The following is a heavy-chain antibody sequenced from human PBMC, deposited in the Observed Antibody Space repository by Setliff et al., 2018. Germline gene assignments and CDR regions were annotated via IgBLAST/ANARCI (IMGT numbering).Heavy chain of an antibody. Sequence: SETLSLTCAVSGAAISTYYWSWLRQPPGKGLEWIGYVSYGGSTKYNPSLESRVTISLDAPKNQFSLKLTSVTAVDTAVYYCARTGTTYYYSCMDVWGKGTTVTVSS. J-gene: IGHJ6*03. CDR3: ARTGTTYYYSCMDV. V-gene: IGHV4-59*08. D-gene: IGHD3-22*01. CDR2: VSYGGST. CDR1: GAAISTYY.